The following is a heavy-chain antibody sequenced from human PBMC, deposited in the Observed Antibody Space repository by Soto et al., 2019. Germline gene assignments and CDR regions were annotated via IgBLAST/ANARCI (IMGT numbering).Heavy chain of an antibody. CDR2: VYSSGRT. Sequence: QVQLQESGPGLVKPSETLSLTCAVSGVSIINNYWTWIRQPAGKGLEWLGRVYSSGRTTYNPSLKSRLTMSVDTSKNQFSLHLTSVTAADTAVYYCARREDTFDFWGQGMSVTVSS. CDR1: GVSIINNY. CDR3: ARREDTFDF. V-gene: IGHV4-4*07. J-gene: IGHJ4*02.